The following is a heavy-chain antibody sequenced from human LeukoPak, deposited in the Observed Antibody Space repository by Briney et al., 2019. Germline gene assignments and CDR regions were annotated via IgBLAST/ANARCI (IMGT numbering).Heavy chain of an antibody. Sequence: PGGSLRPSCAASGFTFSSYWMSWVRQAPGKGLEWVANINQDESEKYYVDSVKGRFTISRDNAKKSLFLQMNSLRAEDTAVYYCARKLAPVFDYWGQGTLVTVSS. CDR1: GFTFSSYW. J-gene: IGHJ4*02. D-gene: IGHD2-2*01. CDR2: INQDESEK. CDR3: ARKLAPVFDY. V-gene: IGHV3-7*03.